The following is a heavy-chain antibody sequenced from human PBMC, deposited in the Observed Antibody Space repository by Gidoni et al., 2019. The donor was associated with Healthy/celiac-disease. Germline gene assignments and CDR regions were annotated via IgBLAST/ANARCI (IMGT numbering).Heavy chain of an antibody. CDR3: AKALKDDILTGYFHY. CDR1: GFTFDDYA. D-gene: IGHD3-9*01. V-gene: IGHV3-9*01. J-gene: IGHJ4*02. Sequence: EVQLVESGGGLVQPGRSLRLSCAASGFTFDDYAMHWVRHAPGKGLEWVSGISWNSGSIGYADSVKGRFTISRDNAKTSLYLQMNSLRAEDTALYYCAKALKDDILTGYFHYWGPGTLVPVSS. CDR2: ISWNSGSI.